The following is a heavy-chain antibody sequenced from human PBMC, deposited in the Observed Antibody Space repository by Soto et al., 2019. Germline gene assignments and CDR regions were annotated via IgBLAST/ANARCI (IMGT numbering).Heavy chain of an antibody. CDR1: GGSISSGGYY. CDR3: ASYYGDYENWFDP. V-gene: IGHV4-31*11. Sequence: SETLSLTCAVYGGSISSGGYYWSWIRQHPGKGLEWIGYIYYSGSTYYNPSLKSRVTISVDTSKNQFSLKLSSVTAADTAVYYCASYYGDYENWFDPWGQGTLVTVSS. D-gene: IGHD4-17*01. CDR2: IYYSGST. J-gene: IGHJ5*02.